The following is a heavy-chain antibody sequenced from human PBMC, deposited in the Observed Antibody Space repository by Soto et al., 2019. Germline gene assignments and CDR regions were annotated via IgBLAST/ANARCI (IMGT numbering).Heavy chain of an antibody. Sequence: ASVKVSCKASGYTFTSYGISWVRQAPGQGLEWMGWISAYNGNTNYAQKLQGRVTMTTDTSTSTAYMELRSLRSDDTAVYYCARDLDRGPGYHYDSSGYYSSPEYFQHWGQGTLVTVSS. J-gene: IGHJ1*01. CDR2: ISAYNGNT. D-gene: IGHD3-22*01. V-gene: IGHV1-18*01. CDR3: ARDLDRGPGYHYDSSGYYSSPEYFQH. CDR1: GYTFTSYG.